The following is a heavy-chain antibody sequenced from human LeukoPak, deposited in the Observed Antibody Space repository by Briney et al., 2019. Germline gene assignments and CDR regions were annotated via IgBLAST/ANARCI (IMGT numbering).Heavy chain of an antibody. D-gene: IGHD3-3*01. V-gene: IGHV1-69*04. Sequence: SVKVSCKASGGTFSSYTISWVRQAPGQGLEWMGRIIPILGIANYAQKLQGRVTMTTDTSTSTAYMELRSLRSDDTAVYYCARDRGYYDFWSGYYHHNWFDPWGQGTLVTVSS. CDR1: GGTFSSYT. CDR3: ARDRGYYDFWSGYYHHNWFDP. J-gene: IGHJ5*02. CDR2: IIPILGIA.